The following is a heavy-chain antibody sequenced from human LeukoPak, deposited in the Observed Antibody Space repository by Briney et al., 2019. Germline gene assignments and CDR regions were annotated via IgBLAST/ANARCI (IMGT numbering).Heavy chain of an antibody. CDR2: ISSSSSYI. CDR3: ARTTAISLAFDI. V-gene: IGHV3-21*01. Sequence: GGSLRLPCAASGFTFSSYSMNWVRQAPGKGLEWVSSISSSSSYIYYADSVKGRFTISRDNAKNSLYLQMNSLRAEDTAVYYCARTTAISLAFDIWGQGTMVTVSS. CDR1: GFTFSSYS. J-gene: IGHJ3*02. D-gene: IGHD5-18*01.